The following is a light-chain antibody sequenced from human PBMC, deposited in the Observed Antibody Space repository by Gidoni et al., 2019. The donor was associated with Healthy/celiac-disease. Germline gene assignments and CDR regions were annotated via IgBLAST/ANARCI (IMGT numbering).Light chain of an antibody. CDR3: QACDSSTV. V-gene: IGLV3-1*01. Sequence: SYELTKQPAVSVSPGPTASITCSRDKLGDKDASWYLQKPGQSPLLVIYQDSTRPSGIPERFSGSNSWNTATLPISGTRAMDEADYYCQACDSSTVFGGGTKLPVL. J-gene: IGLJ2*01. CDR2: QDS. CDR1: KLGDKD.